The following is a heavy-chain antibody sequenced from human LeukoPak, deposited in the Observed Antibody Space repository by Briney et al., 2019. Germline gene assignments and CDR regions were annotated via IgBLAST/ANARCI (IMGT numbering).Heavy chain of an antibody. CDR2: ISASGSMT. V-gene: IGHV3-11*01. CDR1: EFTFSDYY. J-gene: IGHJ4*02. D-gene: IGHD4/OR15-4a*01. Sequence: PGGSLRLSCAASEFTFSDYYMTWIREAPGKGLEWISSISASGSMTFYADSVKDRFTISRDNAKNSLHLQVNSLRAEDTAVYFCARHMVLSPCDYWGQGTLVTVAS. CDR3: ARHMVLSPCDY.